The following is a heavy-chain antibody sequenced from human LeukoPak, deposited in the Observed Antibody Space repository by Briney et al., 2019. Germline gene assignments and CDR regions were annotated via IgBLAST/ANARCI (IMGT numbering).Heavy chain of an antibody. CDR1: GFTFSSYS. V-gene: IGHV3-48*01. CDR3: ARTGRSYETKYFDY. D-gene: IGHD3-3*01. CDR2: ISSSSSTI. J-gene: IGHJ4*02. Sequence: GGSLRLSCAASGFTFSSYSMNWVRQAPGKGLEWVSYISSSSSTIYYADSVKGRFTISRDNAKNSLYLQMNSLRAEDTAVYYCARTGRSYETKYFDYWGQGTLVTVSS.